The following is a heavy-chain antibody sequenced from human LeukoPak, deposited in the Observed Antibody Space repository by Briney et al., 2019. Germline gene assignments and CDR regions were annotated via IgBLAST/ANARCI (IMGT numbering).Heavy chain of an antibody. Sequence: SETLSLTCTVSGGSISSSTYYWGWIRQTPGKGLEWVATVYHTGSTYYNPSLESRLTTSVDTSKNQFSLKVRSVTAADTAVYFCATTEYNTGWYAYWGQGTLVTVSS. V-gene: IGHV4-39*01. CDR2: VYHTGST. D-gene: IGHD6-19*01. CDR1: GGSISSSTYY. J-gene: IGHJ4*02. CDR3: ATTEYNTGWYAY.